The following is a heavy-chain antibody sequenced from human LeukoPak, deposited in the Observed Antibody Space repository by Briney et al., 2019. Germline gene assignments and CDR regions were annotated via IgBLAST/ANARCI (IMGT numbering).Heavy chain of an antibody. Sequence: SETLSLTCTVSGGSISSYYWSWIRQPPGKGLEWIGYIYYSGSTNYNPSLKSRVTISVDTSKNQFSLKLSSVTAADTAVYYCASVDTAMDPGPNWFDPWGQGTLVTVSP. V-gene: IGHV4-59*12. CDR1: GGSISSYY. CDR3: ASVDTAMDPGPNWFDP. CDR2: IYYSGST. J-gene: IGHJ5*02. D-gene: IGHD5-18*01.